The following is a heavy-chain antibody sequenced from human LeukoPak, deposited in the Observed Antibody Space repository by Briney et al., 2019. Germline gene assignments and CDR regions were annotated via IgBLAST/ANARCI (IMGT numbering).Heavy chain of an antibody. J-gene: IGHJ4*02. CDR1: XXXXXXXX. CDR3: ARRGDGGRSFDY. D-gene: IGHD4-23*01. CDR2: IYGGGST. V-gene: IGHV3-53*01. Sequence: LXXSCAAXXXXXXXXXMNXXRXAXGXXLXWVSLIYGGGSTYYADSVKGRFTISRDNSKNTLYLQMNSLRAEDTAVYYCARRGDGGRSFDYWGQGTLVTVSS.